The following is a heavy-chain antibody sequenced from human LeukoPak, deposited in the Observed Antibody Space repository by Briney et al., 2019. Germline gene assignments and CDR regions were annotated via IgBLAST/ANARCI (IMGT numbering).Heavy chain of an antibody. CDR3: ARETSLAGFASGLGFNY. Sequence: SETLSLTCTVSGASISGWYWSWIRQPPGKGLEWIGYVYGSGYTNYNPSLKSRVTMSIDTSKNHFSLKLTSVTAADTATYYCARETSLAGFASGLGFNYWGQRILVTVSS. D-gene: IGHD6-19*01. CDR1: GASISGWY. V-gene: IGHV4-59*01. CDR2: VYGSGYT. J-gene: IGHJ4*02.